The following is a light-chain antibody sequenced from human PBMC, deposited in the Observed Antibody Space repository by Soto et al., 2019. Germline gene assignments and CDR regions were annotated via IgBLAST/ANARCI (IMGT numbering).Light chain of an antibody. CDR2: GAS. V-gene: IGKV3-15*01. J-gene: IGKJ1*01. CDR1: QSVSSN. Sequence: EIVMTQSPATLSVSPVERATLSCMASQSVSSNLAWYQQKPGQAPRLLIYGASTRATGIPARFSGSGSGTEFTLTISSLQSEDFAVYYCQQYNNWPQTCGQGTKGDIK. CDR3: QQYNNWPQT.